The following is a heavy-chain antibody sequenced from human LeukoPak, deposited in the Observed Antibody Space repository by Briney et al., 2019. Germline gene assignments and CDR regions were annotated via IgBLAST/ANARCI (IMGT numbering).Heavy chain of an antibody. CDR2: IWYDGSNK. D-gene: IGHD6-6*01. V-gene: IGHV3-33*01. CDR1: GFTFRSYG. J-gene: IGHJ4*02. Sequence: GGSLRLSCAASGFTFRSYGMHWVRQAPGKGLEWVAVIWYDGSNKYCADSVKGRLTISRDNSKNTLYLEMSSLRAEDTAVYYCARVGSSSSLGFDYWGQGTLVTVSS. CDR3: ARVGSSSSLGFDY.